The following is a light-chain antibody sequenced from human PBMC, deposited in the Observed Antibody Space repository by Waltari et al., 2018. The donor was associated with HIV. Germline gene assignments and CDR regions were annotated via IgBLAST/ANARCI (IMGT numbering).Light chain of an antibody. CDR3: NSRDSSGNPR. Sequence: SSELTQAPAVSVALGQTVRITCQGDSLRSYYASWYQQKPGQAPVLVIYGKNNRPSGIPDRFSGSSSGNTASLTITGAQAEDEADYYCNSRDSSGNPRFGGGTKLTVL. V-gene: IGLV3-19*01. J-gene: IGLJ2*01. CDR2: GKN. CDR1: SLRSYY.